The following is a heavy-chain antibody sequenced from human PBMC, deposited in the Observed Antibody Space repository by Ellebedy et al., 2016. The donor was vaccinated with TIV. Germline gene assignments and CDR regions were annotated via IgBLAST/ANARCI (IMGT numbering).Heavy chain of an antibody. CDR1: GFTFTKSA. Sequence: AASVKVSCKASGFTFTKSAIQWVRQARGQRLEWIGWIVVGNGDTNYAQQFQERVTITRDMSTSTAYMELSSLRSEDTAIYYCAASLYYDILTGYYTEDYWGQGTLVTVSS. CDR2: IVVGNGDT. D-gene: IGHD3-9*01. J-gene: IGHJ4*02. CDR3: AASLYYDILTGYYTEDY. V-gene: IGHV1-58*02.